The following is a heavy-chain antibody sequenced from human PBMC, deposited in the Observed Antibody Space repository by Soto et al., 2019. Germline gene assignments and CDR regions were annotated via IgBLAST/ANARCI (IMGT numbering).Heavy chain of an antibody. CDR3: ARDRGYQLLVDYYFDY. CDR1: GYTFTGYY. J-gene: IGHJ4*02. CDR2: INPNSGGT. D-gene: IGHD2-2*01. Sequence: QVQLVQSGAEVKKPGASVKVSCKASGYTFTGYYMHWVRQAPGQGLEWMGWINPNSGGTNYAQKFQGWVTMTWDTSISTAYLELSRLRSDDTAVYYCARDRGYQLLVDYYFDYWGQGTLVTVSS. V-gene: IGHV1-2*04.